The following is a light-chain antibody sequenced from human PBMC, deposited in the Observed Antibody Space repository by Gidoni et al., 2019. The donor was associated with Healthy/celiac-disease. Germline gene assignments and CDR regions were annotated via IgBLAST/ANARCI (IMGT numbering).Light chain of an antibody. V-gene: IGKV3-15*01. CDR2: GAS. J-gene: IGKJ2*04. CDR3: QQYNNWRRS. Sequence: EIVMTQSPATLSVSPGERATLSCRASQSVSSNLAWYQQKPGQAPRLLIYGASTRATGIPARFSGSGSGTEFTLTISSLQSEDFAVYYCQQYNNWRRSFXQXTKLEIK. CDR1: QSVSSN.